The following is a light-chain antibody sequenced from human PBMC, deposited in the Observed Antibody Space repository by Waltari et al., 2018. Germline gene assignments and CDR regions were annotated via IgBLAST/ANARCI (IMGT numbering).Light chain of an antibody. Sequence: QYALTPPASVSGSPGQSITISCTGPNSDVGLCTYVSWYQQHPGKAPKLMIYEVTNRPSGLSNRFSGSKSGNTASLTSTELQAEDEADYYCSSYAGNDLVIFGGGTKLTVL. J-gene: IGLJ2*01. CDR3: SSYAGNDLVI. CDR2: EVT. V-gene: IGLV2-14*01. CDR1: NSDVGLCTY.